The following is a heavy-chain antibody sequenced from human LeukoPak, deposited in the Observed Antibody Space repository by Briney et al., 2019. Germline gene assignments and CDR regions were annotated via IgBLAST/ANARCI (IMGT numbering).Heavy chain of an antibody. Sequence: GGSLRLSCAASGFTFSSYAMHWVRQALGKGLEWVAVISYDGSNKYYADSVKGRFTISRDNSKNTLYLQMNSLRAEDTAVYYCARDRIMTTVTFDYWGQGTLVTVSS. V-gene: IGHV3-30-3*01. CDR1: GFTFSSYA. CDR2: ISYDGSNK. J-gene: IGHJ4*02. CDR3: ARDRIMTTVTFDY. D-gene: IGHD4-4*01.